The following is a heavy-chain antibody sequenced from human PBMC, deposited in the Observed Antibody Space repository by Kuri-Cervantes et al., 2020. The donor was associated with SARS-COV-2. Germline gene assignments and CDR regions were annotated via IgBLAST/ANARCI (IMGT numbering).Heavy chain of an antibody. CDR3: AKDKGAYDFWSGYRIDY. CDR1: GFTFSSYS. V-gene: IGHV3-21*04. Sequence: GESLKISCAASGFTFSSYSMNWVRQAPGKGLEWVSSISSSSSYIYYADSVKGRFTISRDNSKNSLYLQMNSLRTEDTALYYCAKDKGAYDFWSGYRIDYWGQGTLVTVSS. D-gene: IGHD3-3*01. J-gene: IGHJ4*02. CDR2: ISSSSSYI.